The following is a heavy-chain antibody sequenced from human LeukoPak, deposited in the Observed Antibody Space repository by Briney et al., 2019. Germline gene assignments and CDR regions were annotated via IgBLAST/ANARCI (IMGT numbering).Heavy chain of an antibody. CDR3: AREIYGSGSYYLDR. J-gene: IGHJ5*02. V-gene: IGHV1-18*01. D-gene: IGHD3-10*01. Sequence: ASVKLSCTASGYTFTSYGISWVRQAPGQGLEWMGWISAYNGNTNYAQSLEGRVTMTTDTSTSTAYMELRSLRSDDTSVYYCAREIYGSGSYYLDRWGERSLVTDCS. CDR2: ISAYNGNT. CDR1: GYTFTSYG.